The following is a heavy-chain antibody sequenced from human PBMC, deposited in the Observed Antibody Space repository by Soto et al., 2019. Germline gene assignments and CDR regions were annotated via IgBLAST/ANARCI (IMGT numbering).Heavy chain of an antibody. CDR2: IYYSGST. J-gene: IGHJ6*03. V-gene: IGHV4-59*01. Sequence: SGTPSLTCTVSRGSISSYYWGWVPQPPGKGLGWIGYIYYSGSTNYNPSLKSRVTISVDTSKNQFSLKLSSVTAADTAVYYCARAGVPEYYDFWSGRSYYMDVWGKGTTVTVSS. D-gene: IGHD3-3*01. CDR3: ARAGVPEYYDFWSGRSYYMDV. CDR1: RGSISSYY.